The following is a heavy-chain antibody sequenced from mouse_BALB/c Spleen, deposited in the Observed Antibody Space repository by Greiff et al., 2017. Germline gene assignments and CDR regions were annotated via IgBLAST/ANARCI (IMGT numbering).Heavy chain of an antibody. D-gene: IGHD1-2*01. J-gene: IGHJ3*01. CDR1: GYSITSDYA. V-gene: IGHV3-2*02. CDR3: ARDSYYGYWFAY. Sequence: EVKLQQSGPGLVKPSQSLSLTCTVTGYSITSDYAWNWIRQFPGNKLEWMGYISYSGSTSYNPSLKSRISITRDTSKNQFFLQLNSVTTEDTATYYCARDSYYGYWFAYWGQGTLVTVSA. CDR2: ISYSGST.